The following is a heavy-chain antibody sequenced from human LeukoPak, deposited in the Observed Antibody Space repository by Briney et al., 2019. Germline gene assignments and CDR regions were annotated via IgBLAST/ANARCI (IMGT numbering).Heavy chain of an antibody. CDR2: ISFDGSNQ. Sequence: GGSLRLSCAASGFTFSSYGMHWVRQAPGKGLEWVVLISFDGSNQYYADSVKGRFTISRDNSKNTLFLQMNSLRAEDTAVYYCAKPPEVGATVAYFDYWGQGTLVTVSS. CDR1: GFTFSSYG. V-gene: IGHV3-30*18. CDR3: AKPPEVGATVAYFDY. J-gene: IGHJ4*02. D-gene: IGHD1-26*01.